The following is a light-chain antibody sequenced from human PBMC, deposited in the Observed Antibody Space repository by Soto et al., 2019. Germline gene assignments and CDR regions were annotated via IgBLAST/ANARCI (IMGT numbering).Light chain of an antibody. CDR2: DDR. CDR3: QVWDSGSDQAV. J-gene: IGLJ3*02. V-gene: IGLV3-21*02. CDR1: NIGWKS. Sequence: SYELTQPPSVSVAPGQTARITCGGNNIGWKSVPWYQQKPGQAPLLVVYDDRDRPSGIPERFSGSNSQNTATLTISRVEAGDEADYYCQVWDSGSDQAVFGGGTKLTVL.